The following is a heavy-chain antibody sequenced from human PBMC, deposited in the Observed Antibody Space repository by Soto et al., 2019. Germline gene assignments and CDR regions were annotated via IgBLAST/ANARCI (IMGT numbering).Heavy chain of an antibody. V-gene: IGHV3-48*03. Sequence: QPGGSLRLSCAASGFTFSSYEMNWVRQAPGKGLEWVSYISSSGSTIYYADSVKGRFTISRDNAKNSLYLQMNSLRAEDTAVYYCARDLPVRPFDYWGQGTLVTVSS. J-gene: IGHJ4*02. CDR2: ISSSGSTI. CDR1: GFTFSSYE. CDR3: ARDLPVRPFDY.